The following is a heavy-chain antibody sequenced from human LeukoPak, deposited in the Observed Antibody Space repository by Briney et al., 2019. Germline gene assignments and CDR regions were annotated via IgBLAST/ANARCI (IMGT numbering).Heavy chain of an antibody. CDR2: IYYTGST. CDR3: ARELRDGYTLFYFDY. Sequence: SETLSLTCTVSGGSITSSSYYWGWIRQPPGKGLEWIGSIYYTGSTFYNPSLKSRVTMSVDTSKNQFSMKLSSVTAADTAVYFCARELRDGYTLFYFDYWGQGTLVTVSS. V-gene: IGHV4-39*02. D-gene: IGHD5-24*01. CDR1: GGSITSSSYY. J-gene: IGHJ4*02.